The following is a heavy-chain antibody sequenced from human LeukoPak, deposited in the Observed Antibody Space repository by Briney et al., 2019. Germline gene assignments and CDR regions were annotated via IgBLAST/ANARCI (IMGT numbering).Heavy chain of an antibody. CDR3: AKADLGLAARLRGGFSDY. Sequence: GGSLRLSCAASQFIFSTYAMSWVRQPPGKGLEWVSGITSSGGSTYYADSVRGRFTISRDNSKNTLSLQMNSLRAEDTAVYYCAKADLGLAARLRGGFSDYWGQGTLVTVSS. D-gene: IGHD6-6*01. V-gene: IGHV3-23*01. CDR1: QFIFSTYA. CDR2: ITSSGGST. J-gene: IGHJ4*02.